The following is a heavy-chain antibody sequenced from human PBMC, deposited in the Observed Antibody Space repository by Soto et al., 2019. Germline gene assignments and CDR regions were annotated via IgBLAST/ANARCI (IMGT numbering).Heavy chain of an antibody. D-gene: IGHD3-3*02. J-gene: IGHJ4*02. CDR2: MFYGVST. V-gene: IGHV4-39*01. CDR1: GSSINSSGYY. Sequence: SETLSLTCTVSGSSINSSGYYWGWIRQPPGKGLEWIGSMFYGVSTYYNPSLKSRVTISVDTSKNQFSLNLRSVTAADTAVYYCARLPSRHLVDYWGQGTLVTVSS. CDR3: ARLPSRHLVDY.